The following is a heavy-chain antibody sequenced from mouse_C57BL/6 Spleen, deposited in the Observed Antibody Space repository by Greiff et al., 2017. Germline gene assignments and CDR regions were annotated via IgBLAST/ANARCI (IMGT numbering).Heavy chain of an antibody. J-gene: IGHJ4*01. D-gene: IGHD2-4*01. CDR1: GFNIKDYY. V-gene: IGHV14-2*01. CDR3: ARDDYDGAMDY. CDR2: IDPEDGET. Sequence: DVKLVESGAELVKPGASVKLSCTASGFNIKDYYMHWVKQRTEQGLEWIGRIDPEDGETKYAPKFLGKATITADTSSNTAYLQLSSLTSEDTAVYYCARDDYDGAMDYWGQGTSVTVSS.